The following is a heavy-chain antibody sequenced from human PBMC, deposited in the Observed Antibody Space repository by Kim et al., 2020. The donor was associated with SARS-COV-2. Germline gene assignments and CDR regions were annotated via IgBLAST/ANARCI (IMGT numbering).Heavy chain of an antibody. D-gene: IGHD3-16*01. CDR3: VRGYAGGPFDL. CDR2: INRNSDRT. V-gene: IGHV3-20*01. J-gene: IGHJ4*02. Sequence: GGSLRLSCAAYGFTFDDYGMSWVRQAPGKGLEWVSGINRNSDRTGYADSVKGRFTISRDNAKNSLFLQMNSPRAEDTALYHCVRGYAGGPFDLWGQGTLVTGSS. CDR1: GFTFDDYG.